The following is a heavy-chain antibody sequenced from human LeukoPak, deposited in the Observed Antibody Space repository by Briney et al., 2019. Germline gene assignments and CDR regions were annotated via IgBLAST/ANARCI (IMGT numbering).Heavy chain of an antibody. Sequence: GGSLRLSCAASGFTFSSYSMNWVRQAPGKGLEWVSSISSSSSYIYYADSVKGRFTISRDNAKNSLYLQMNSLRAEDTAVYYCARDARPSHFTMRVVVQTGGMDVWGQGTTVTVSS. CDR3: ARDARPSHFTMRVVVQTGGMDV. CDR1: GFTFSSYS. CDR2: ISSSSSYI. D-gene: IGHD3-22*01. V-gene: IGHV3-21*01. J-gene: IGHJ6*02.